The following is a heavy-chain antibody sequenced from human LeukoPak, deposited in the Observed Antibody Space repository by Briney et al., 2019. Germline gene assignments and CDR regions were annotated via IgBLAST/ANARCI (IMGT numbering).Heavy chain of an antibody. V-gene: IGHV3-7*05. D-gene: IGHD6-6*01. CDR1: GFSFSSFW. Sequence: GGSLRLSCEAYGFSFSSFWMNWVRQAPGKGLEWVANINPDGSGKYYVDSVKGRFSISRDSAKSSLYLQMNSLRAEDTAVYYCARGIHNSCDYWGQGALVTVSS. J-gene: IGHJ4*02. CDR3: ARGIHNSCDY. CDR2: INPDGSGK.